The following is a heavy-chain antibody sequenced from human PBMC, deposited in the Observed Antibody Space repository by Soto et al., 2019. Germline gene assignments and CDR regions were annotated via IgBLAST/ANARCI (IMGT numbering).Heavy chain of an antibody. J-gene: IGHJ4*02. V-gene: IGHV3-30*03. D-gene: IGHD4-17*01. CDR1: GFTFSSYG. CDR2: ISYDGSNK. CDR3: AGSGYGDYDSDY. Sequence: QVQLVESGGGVVQPGRSLRLSCAASGFTFSSYGMHWVRQAPGKGLEWVAVISYDGSNKYYADSVKGRFTISRDNSKNTLYLQMNSLRAEDTAVCYCAGSGYGDYDSDYWGQGTLVTVSS.